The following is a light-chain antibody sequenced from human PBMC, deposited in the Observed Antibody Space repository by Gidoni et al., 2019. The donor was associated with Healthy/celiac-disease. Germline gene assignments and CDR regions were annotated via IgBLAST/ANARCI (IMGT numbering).Light chain of an antibody. Sequence: DIQMTQSPSSLSASVGDRVTITCRASQSISSYLNWYQQKPGKAPKLLIYAASSLKSGVPSRFSGSGSGTDFTLTISSLQPEDFATYDCQQSYSTPPYTFGQGTKLEIK. J-gene: IGKJ2*01. CDR1: QSISSY. V-gene: IGKV1-39*01. CDR2: AAS. CDR3: QQSYSTPPYT.